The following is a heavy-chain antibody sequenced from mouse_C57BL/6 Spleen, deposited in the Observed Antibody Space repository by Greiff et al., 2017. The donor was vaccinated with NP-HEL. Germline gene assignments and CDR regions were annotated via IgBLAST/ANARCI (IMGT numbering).Heavy chain of an antibody. CDR3: AKANLYYFDY. J-gene: IGHJ2*01. V-gene: IGHV1-50*01. CDR2: IDPSDSYT. Sequence: VQLQQPGAELVKPGASVKLSCKASGYTFTSYWMQWVKQRPGQGLEWIGEIDPSDSYTNYYQQFKGKATLTVDTSSSTAYMQLSSLTSEDSAVYYCAKANLYYFDYWGQGTTLTVSS. CDR1: GYTFTSYW. D-gene: IGHD4-1*01.